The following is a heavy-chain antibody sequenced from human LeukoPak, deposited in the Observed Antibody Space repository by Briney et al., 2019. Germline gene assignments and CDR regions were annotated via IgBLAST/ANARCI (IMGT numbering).Heavy chain of an antibody. CDR2: IYYSGST. CDR3: ARGYGSGSYYKRDNWFDP. D-gene: IGHD3-10*01. J-gene: IGHJ5*02. V-gene: IGHV4-39*07. Sequence: SETLSLTCTVSGGSISSSSYYWGWIRQPPGKGLEWIGSIYYSGSTYYNPSLKSRVTISVDTSKNQFSLKLSSVTAADTAVYYCARGYGSGSYYKRDNWFDPWGQGTLVTVSS. CDR1: GGSISSSSYY.